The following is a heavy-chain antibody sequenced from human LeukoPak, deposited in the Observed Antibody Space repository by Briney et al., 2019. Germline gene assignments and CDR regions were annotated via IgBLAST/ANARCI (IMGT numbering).Heavy chain of an antibody. J-gene: IGHJ5*02. D-gene: IGHD3-3*01. Sequence: ASVKVSCKASGYTFTSYGISWVRQAPGQGLEWMGWISAYNGNTNCAQKLQGRVTMTTDTSTSTAYMELRSLRSDDTAVYYCARGARIAYYDFWSGYYNNWFDPWGQGTLVTVSS. CDR1: GYTFTSYG. CDR3: ARGARIAYYDFWSGYYNNWFDP. CDR2: ISAYNGNT. V-gene: IGHV1-18*01.